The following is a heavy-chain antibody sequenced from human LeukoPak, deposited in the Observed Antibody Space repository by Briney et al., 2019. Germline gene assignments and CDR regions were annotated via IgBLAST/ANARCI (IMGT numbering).Heavy chain of an antibody. J-gene: IGHJ6*02. V-gene: IGHV4-59*02. Sequence: SETLSLTCTVSGGSVSNYYWGWIRQPPGKGLEWIGYIYYSGSTDYNPSLKSRVAISVDTSKNQFCLRLSSVTAADTAVYYCARAPAAGDYYGMDVWGQGTTVTVSS. D-gene: IGHD6-13*01. CDR3: ARAPAAGDYYGMDV. CDR1: GGSVSNYY. CDR2: IYYSGST.